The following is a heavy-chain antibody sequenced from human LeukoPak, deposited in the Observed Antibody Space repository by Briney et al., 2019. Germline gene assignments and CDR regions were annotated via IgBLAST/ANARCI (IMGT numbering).Heavy chain of an antibody. D-gene: IGHD6-6*01. CDR1: GYTFTSYA. Sequence: ASVKVSCKASGYTFTSYAMHWVRQAPGQRLEWMGWINAGNGNTKYSQEFQGRVTITRDTSASTAYMELSSLRSDDTAVYYCARGVYSSSVYYYYYYMDVWGKGTTVTVSS. J-gene: IGHJ6*03. V-gene: IGHV1-3*01. CDR3: ARGVYSSSVYYYYYYMDV. CDR2: INAGNGNT.